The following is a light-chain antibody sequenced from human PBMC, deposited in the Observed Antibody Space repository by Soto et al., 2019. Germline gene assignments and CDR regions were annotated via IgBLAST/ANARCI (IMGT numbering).Light chain of an antibody. Sequence: EILMTQSPATLSVSPGGRATLSCRASQTVSSNLAWYQQKPGQAPRLLIYGASTRATGVPARFSGSGSGTEFTLTISSLQSKDFAVYYCQQYNSWPPWTFGQGTKVEIK. V-gene: IGKV3-15*01. CDR1: QTVSSN. CDR3: QQYNSWPPWT. CDR2: GAS. J-gene: IGKJ1*01.